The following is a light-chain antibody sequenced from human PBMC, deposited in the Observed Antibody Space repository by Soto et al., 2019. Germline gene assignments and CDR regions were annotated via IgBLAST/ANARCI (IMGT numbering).Light chain of an antibody. CDR3: QQRRSWPPTIT. V-gene: IGKV3-11*01. J-gene: IGKJ5*01. Sequence: EIVLTQSPATLSLSPGERASLSCRASRSVSTYLAWYQQRPGQAPRLLIYDASYRATDIPPRFSGSGSGTDFTLTISSLEPEDFAVYYCQQRRSWPPTITFGQGTRLEIK. CDR1: RSVSTY. CDR2: DAS.